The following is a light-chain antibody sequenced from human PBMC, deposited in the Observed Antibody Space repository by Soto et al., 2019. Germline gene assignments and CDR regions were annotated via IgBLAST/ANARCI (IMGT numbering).Light chain of an antibody. Sequence: QSVRPQPASASESPGQSITIAFTGSSSDLRGCNDVSWYQQRPGKAPKLLSYDVTNRPSGVSDRFSGSKSGNAASLTITGLQAEDEADYYCSLYTSSGTLYGFGTGTKVTVL. V-gene: IGLV2-14*01. J-gene: IGLJ1*01. CDR2: DVT. CDR1: SSDLRGCND. CDR3: SLYTSSGTLYG.